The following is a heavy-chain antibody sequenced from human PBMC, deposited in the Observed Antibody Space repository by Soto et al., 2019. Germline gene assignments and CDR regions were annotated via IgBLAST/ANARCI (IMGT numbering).Heavy chain of an antibody. CDR2: IYYTGST. Sequence: SETLSLTCTVSGVSITSGTYYWGWIRQPPGKGLEWIGTIYYTGSTYYDPSLKSRVTISVDTSKNQFSLKLTSVTAADTALYYCARASASSMLRGVIINWGQGILVTVSS. J-gene: IGHJ4*02. CDR3: ARASASSMLRGVIIN. CDR1: GVSITSGTYY. D-gene: IGHD3-10*01. V-gene: IGHV4-39*01.